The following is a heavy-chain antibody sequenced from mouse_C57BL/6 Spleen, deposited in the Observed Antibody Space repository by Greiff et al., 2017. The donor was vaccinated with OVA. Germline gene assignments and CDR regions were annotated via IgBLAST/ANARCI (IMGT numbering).Heavy chain of an antibody. Sequence: EVKLVESGGGLVKPGGSLKLSCAASGFTFSSYAMSWVRQTPEKRLEWVATISDGGSYTYYPDNVKGRFTISRDNAKNNLYLQMSHLKSEDTAMYYCARELGGDYFDYWGQGTTLTVSS. CDR2: ISDGGSYT. D-gene: IGHD4-1*01. CDR3: ARELGGDYFDY. V-gene: IGHV5-4*01. J-gene: IGHJ2*01. CDR1: GFTFSSYA.